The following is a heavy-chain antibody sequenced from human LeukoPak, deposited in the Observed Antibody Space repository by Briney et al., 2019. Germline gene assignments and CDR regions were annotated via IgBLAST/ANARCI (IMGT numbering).Heavy chain of an antibody. D-gene: IGHD3-22*01. J-gene: IGHJ4*02. V-gene: IGHV4-59*12. CDR3: ARGLTMIPDY. CDR2: IYYSGST. CDR1: GGSISSYY. Sequence: PSETLSLTCTVSGGSISSYYWSWIRQPPGKGLEWIGYIYYSGSTNYNPSLKSRVTISVDTSKNQFSLKLSSVTAADTAVYYCARGLTMIPDYWGQGTLVTVSS.